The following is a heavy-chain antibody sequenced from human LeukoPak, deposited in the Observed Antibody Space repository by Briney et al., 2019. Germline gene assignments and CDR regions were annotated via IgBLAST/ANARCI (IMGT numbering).Heavy chain of an antibody. CDR3: AREAGAWAMVDY. CDR1: GYTFTGYY. Sequence: ASVKVSCKASGYTFTGYYMHWVRQAPGQGLKWMGWINPNSGGTNYAQKFQGRVTMTRDTSISTAYMELSRLRSDDTAVYYCAREAGAWAMVDYWGQGTLVTVSS. D-gene: IGHD5-18*01. V-gene: IGHV1-2*02. CDR2: INPNSGGT. J-gene: IGHJ4*02.